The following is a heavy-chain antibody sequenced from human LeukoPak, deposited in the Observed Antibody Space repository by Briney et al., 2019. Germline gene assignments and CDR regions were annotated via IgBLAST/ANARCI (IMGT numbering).Heavy chain of an antibody. CDR3: ARSTPVPGVATFDI. J-gene: IGHJ3*02. V-gene: IGHV3-53*01. CDR2: IYSGGNT. Sequence: GGSLRLSCVASGFSVSSNYMNWVRQAPGKGLEWVSGIYSGGNTNFADCVRGRFTISRDDSKNTLFLQMNSLRAEDTAVYYCARSTPVPGVATFDIWGQGTMVTVSS. CDR1: GFSVSSNY. D-gene: IGHD2-2*01.